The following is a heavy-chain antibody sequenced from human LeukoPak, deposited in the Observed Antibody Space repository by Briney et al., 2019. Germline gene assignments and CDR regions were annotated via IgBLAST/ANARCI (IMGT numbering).Heavy chain of an antibody. J-gene: IGHJ4*02. CDR3: ARDHLAYYYDSSGYD. D-gene: IGHD3-22*01. CDR1: GGSISSSNW. CDR2: IYHSGST. V-gene: IGHV4-4*02. Sequence: SGTLSLTCAVSGGSISSSNWWSWVRQPPGKGVEWIGEIYHSGSTNYNPSLKSRVTISVDKSKNQFSLKLSPVTAADTAVYYCARDHLAYYYDSSGYDWGQGTLVTVSS.